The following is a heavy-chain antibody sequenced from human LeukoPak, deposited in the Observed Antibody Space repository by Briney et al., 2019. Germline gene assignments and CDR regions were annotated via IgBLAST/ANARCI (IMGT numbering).Heavy chain of an antibody. CDR1: GFTFSSYG. CDR2: IWYDGSNK. J-gene: IGHJ4*02. Sequence: PGRSLRLSCAASGFTFSSYGMLWVRQAPGKGLEWVAVIWYDGSNKYYADSVKGRFTISRDNSKNTLYLQMNSLRAEDTAVYYCAREGGHDYGDYVLDYWGQGTLVTVSS. CDR3: AREGGHDYGDYVLDY. V-gene: IGHV3-33*01. D-gene: IGHD4-17*01.